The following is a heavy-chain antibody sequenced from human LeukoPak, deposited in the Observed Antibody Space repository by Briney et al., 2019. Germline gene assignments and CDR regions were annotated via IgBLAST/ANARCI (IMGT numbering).Heavy chain of an antibody. Sequence: GGSLRLSCAASGFTFSSYGMSWVRQAPGKGLEWVSAISGSGGSTYYADSVKSRFTISRDNSKNTLYLQMNSLRAEDTAVYYCAKTPSGSSQRYFDYWGQGTLVTVSS. D-gene: IGHD1-26*01. V-gene: IGHV3-23*01. J-gene: IGHJ4*02. CDR1: GFTFSSYG. CDR3: AKTPSGSSQRYFDY. CDR2: ISGSGGST.